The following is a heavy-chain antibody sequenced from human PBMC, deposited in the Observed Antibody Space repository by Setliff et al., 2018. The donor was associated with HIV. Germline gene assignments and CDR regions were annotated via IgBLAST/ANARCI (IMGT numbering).Heavy chain of an antibody. CDR1: GFTFSNYA. J-gene: IGHJ5*02. V-gene: IGHV3-30*04. Sequence: GGSLRLSCAASGFTFSNYAMHWVRQAPVKGLEWVAVISYDGSDKYYADSVKGRFTISRDNSKNTLYLEMNSLTVEDTALYYCAKAGSGYSGSNWFDPWGQGTLVTVSS. CDR2: ISYDGSDK. CDR3: AKAGSGYSGSNWFDP. D-gene: IGHD6-13*01.